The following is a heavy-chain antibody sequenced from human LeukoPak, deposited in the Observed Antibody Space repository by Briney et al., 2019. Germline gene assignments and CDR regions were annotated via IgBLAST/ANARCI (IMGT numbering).Heavy chain of an antibody. V-gene: IGHV3-7*05. J-gene: IGHJ4*02. CDR2: IKQDGREQ. Sequence: GGSLRLSCAASGFTFSRYWMSWVRQAPGQGLEWVANIKQDGREQYYVDSGRGRFTISRDNAENSLYLQMSSLRAEDTAVYYCASFIGGSYSHFDYWGQGTLVTVSS. D-gene: IGHD1-26*01. CDR1: GFTFSRYW. CDR3: ASFIGGSYSHFDY.